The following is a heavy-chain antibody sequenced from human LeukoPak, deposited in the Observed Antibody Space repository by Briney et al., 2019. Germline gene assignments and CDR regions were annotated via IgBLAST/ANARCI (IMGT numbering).Heavy chain of an antibody. V-gene: IGHV1-69*06. J-gene: IGHJ6*03. Sequence: SVKVSCKASGGTFSSYAISWVRQAPGQGLEWMGGIIPIFGTANYAQKFQGRVTITADKSTSTAYMELSSLRSEDTAVYYCARGILGYYYDSSGYYYPNAYYYYMDVWGKGTTVTVSS. CDR1: GGTFSSYA. CDR2: IIPIFGTA. D-gene: IGHD3-22*01. CDR3: ARGILGYYYDSSGYYYPNAYYYYMDV.